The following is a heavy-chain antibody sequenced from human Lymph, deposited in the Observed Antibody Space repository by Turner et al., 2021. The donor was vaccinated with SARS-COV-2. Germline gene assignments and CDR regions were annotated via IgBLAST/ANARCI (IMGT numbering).Heavy chain of an antibody. J-gene: IGHJ4*02. V-gene: IGHV1-2*02. D-gene: IGHD3-10*01. Sequence: QVQLVQSGAEVTKPGASVKFSFKASGYTFTGYYMHWVRQAPGQGLECMGWINPNSGGTNYAKKFQGRVTMTRDTSISTAYMELSRLRSDDTAVYYCARSRDLQSMVRGVDPFDYWGQGTLVTVSS. CDR1: GYTFTGYY. CDR3: ARSRDLQSMVRGVDPFDY. CDR2: INPNSGGT.